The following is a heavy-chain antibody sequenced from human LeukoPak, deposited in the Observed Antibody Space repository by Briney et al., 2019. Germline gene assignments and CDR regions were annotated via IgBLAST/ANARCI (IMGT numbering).Heavy chain of an antibody. CDR2: IRSKANSYAT. J-gene: IGHJ4*02. Sequence: GGSLRLSCAASGFTFSGSAMHWVRQASGKGLEWVGRIRSKANSYATAYAASVKGRFTISRDDSKNTAYLQMNSLKTEDTAVYYCTSEHDFWSGYYDYWGQGTLVTVSS. CDR3: TSEHDFWSGYYDY. V-gene: IGHV3-73*01. CDR1: GFTFSGSA. D-gene: IGHD3-3*01.